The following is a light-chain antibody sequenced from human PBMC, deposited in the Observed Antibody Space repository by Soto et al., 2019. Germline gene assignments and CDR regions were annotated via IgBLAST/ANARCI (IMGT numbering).Light chain of an antibody. CDR3: SSYTSSLYV. V-gene: IGLV2-14*01. Sequence: QSSLTQPDSQSGSSPQPNTLSCAGPSSGVGGYNYVSWYQQHPGKAPKLMIYDVSNRPSGVSNRFSGSKSGNTASLTISGLQAEDEADYYCSSYTSSLYVFGTGT. CDR1: SSGVGGYNY. J-gene: IGLJ1*01. CDR2: DVS.